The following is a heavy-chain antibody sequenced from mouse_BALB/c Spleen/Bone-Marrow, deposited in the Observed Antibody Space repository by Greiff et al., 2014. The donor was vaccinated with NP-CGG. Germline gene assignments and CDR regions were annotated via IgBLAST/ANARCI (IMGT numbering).Heavy chain of an antibody. CDR1: GFAFSSYD. J-gene: IGHJ3*01. CDR2: ISSGGSYT. D-gene: IGHD2-10*01. CDR3: ARHPYYGNYPAWFAY. Sequence: EVHLVESGGGLVKPGGSLKLSCAASGFAFSSYDMSWVRQTPEKRLEWVATISSGGSYTYYPDSVKGRFTISRDNARNTLYLQMSGLRSEDTALYYCARHPYYGNYPAWFAYWGQGTLVTVSA. V-gene: IGHV5-9*02.